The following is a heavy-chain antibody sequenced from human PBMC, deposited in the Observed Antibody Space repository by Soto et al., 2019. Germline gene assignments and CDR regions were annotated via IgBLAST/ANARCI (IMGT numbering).Heavy chain of an antibody. V-gene: IGHV3-7*03. CDR2: IKQDGSEK. J-gene: IGHJ4*02. D-gene: IGHD3-3*01. CDR3: ARASRITIFGVARGGYFDY. CDR1: GFTFSSSW. Sequence: EVEMVESGGGLVQPGGSLRLSCAASGFTFSSSWMSWVRQAPGKGLEWVASIKQDGSEKYYVDSVRGRFTISRDNAKNSLYLQMNSLRAEDTAVYYCARASRITIFGVARGGYFDYWGQGTLVIVSS.